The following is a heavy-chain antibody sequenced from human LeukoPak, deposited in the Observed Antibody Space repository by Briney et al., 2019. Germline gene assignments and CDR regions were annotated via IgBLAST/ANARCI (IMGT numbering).Heavy chain of an antibody. CDR3: TAGPLRDAKGFRYFDY. Sequence: PGGSLRLSCAASGFTFSGSAMHWVRQASGKGLEWVGRIRSKANSYATAYAASVKGRFTISRDDSKNTAYLQMNSLKTEDTAVYYCTAGPLRDAKGFRYFDYWGQGTLVTVSS. CDR1: GFTFSGSA. CDR2: IRSKANSYAT. J-gene: IGHJ4*02. V-gene: IGHV3-73*01.